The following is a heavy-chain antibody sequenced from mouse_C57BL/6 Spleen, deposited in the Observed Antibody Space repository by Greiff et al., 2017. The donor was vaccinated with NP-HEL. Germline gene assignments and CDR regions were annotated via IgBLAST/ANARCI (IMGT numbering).Heavy chain of an antibody. CDR3: ARYYSNYVPYAMDY. J-gene: IGHJ4*01. Sequence: QVQLQQPGAELVKPGASVKMSCKASGYTFTSYWITWVKQRPGQGLAWIGDIYPGSGSTNYNGKFKSKATLTVDTSSSTAYMQLSSLTSEDSAVYYCARYYSNYVPYAMDYWGQGTSVTVSS. CDR2: IYPGSGST. CDR1: GYTFTSYW. V-gene: IGHV1-55*01. D-gene: IGHD2-5*01.